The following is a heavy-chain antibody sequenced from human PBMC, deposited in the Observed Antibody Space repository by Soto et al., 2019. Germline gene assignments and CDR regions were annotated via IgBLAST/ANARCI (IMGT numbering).Heavy chain of an antibody. V-gene: IGHV3-9*01. CDR1: GFTFDDYA. CDR2: ISWNSGSI. CDR3: AKDMRGSGYDFDY. J-gene: IGHJ4*02. Sequence: PGGSLRLSCAASGFTFDDYAMHWVRQAPGKGLEWVSGISWNSGSIGYADSVKGRFTISRDNAKNSLYLQMNSLRAEDTALYYCAKDMRGSGYDFDYWGQGTLVTVSS. D-gene: IGHD5-12*01.